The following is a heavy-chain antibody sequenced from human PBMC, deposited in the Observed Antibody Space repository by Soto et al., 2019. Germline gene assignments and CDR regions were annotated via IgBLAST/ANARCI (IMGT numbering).Heavy chain of an antibody. V-gene: IGHV3-66*01. D-gene: IGHD3-16*01. CDR1: GFTVSSNY. Sequence: GGSLRLSCAASGFTVSSNYMSWVRQAPGKGLEWVSVIYSGGSTYYADSVKGRFTISRDNSKNTLYLQMNGLGAEDTAVYYWASPLTWGSASPGYFDYWGQGTLVTVSS. CDR3: ASPLTWGSASPGYFDY. J-gene: IGHJ4*02. CDR2: IYSGGST.